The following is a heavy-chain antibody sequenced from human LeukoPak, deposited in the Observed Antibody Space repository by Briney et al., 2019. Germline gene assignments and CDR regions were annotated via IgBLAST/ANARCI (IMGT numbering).Heavy chain of an antibody. D-gene: IGHD3-9*01. CDR3: ARVGFDWSYWYFDL. CDR1: GFTFSDYY. J-gene: IGHJ2*01. Sequence: GGSLRLSCAASGFTFSDYYMSWIRRAPGKGLEWVSYISSSSSYTNYADSVKGRFTISRDNAKNSLYLQMNSLRVEDTAVYYCARVGFDWSYWYFDLWGRGTLVTVS. CDR2: ISSSSSYT. V-gene: IGHV3-11*05.